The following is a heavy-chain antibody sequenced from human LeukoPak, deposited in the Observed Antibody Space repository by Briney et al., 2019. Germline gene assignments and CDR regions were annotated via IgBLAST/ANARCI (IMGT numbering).Heavy chain of an antibody. Sequence: GWSLRLFCEASRFSFSDYYMTWIRQAPGNGLERVSYISSTSSYTDYADSVKDRFTISRDIARNSLYLQMNSLRAEDTAVYYCERGSVYGSSPDHYWGQGTLVTVSS. CDR2: ISSTSSYT. CDR3: ERGSVYGSSPDHY. CDR1: RFSFSDYY. V-gene: IGHV3-11*06. D-gene: IGHD1-26*01. J-gene: IGHJ4*02.